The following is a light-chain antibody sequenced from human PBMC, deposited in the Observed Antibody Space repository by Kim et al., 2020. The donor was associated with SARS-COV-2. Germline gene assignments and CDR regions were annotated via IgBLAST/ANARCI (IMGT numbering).Light chain of an antibody. V-gene: IGKV3-20*01. CDR2: DAS. CDR3: QCYGSSPPLFS. J-gene: IGKJ3*01. CDR1: QTVSSNY. Sequence: EIVLTQSPGTLSLSPGERATLSCRASQTVSSNYLAWYQQKPGQAPRLLIYDASSGAAGIPDRFRGGGSGTDFTLTFSGLEPEDSAVYFCQCYGSSPPLFSFCPGTRVDIK.